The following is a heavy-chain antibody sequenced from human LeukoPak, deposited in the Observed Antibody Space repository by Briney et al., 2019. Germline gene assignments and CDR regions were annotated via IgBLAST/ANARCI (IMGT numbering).Heavy chain of an antibody. J-gene: IGHJ6*03. D-gene: IGHD3-10*01. Sequence: PGGSLRLSCAASGFTFSSYSMNWVRQAPGKGLEWVSYISSSSTIYYADSVKGRFTISRDNAKNSLYLQMNSLRAEDTAVYYCARRVRGVSHYYYMDVWGKGTTVTVSS. CDR3: ARRVRGVSHYYYMDV. CDR2: ISSSSTI. CDR1: GFTFSSYS. V-gene: IGHV3-48*04.